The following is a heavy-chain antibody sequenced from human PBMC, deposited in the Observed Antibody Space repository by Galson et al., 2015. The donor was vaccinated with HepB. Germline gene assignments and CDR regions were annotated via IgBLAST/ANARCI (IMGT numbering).Heavy chain of an antibody. Sequence: QSGAEVKKPGESLKISCKGSGYSFTSYWISWVRQMPGKGLEWMGRIDPSDSYTNYSPSFQGHVTISADKSISTAYLQWSSLKASDTAMYYCATPLRIAVALGEYGMDVWGQGTTVTVSS. J-gene: IGHJ6*02. CDR1: GYSFTSYW. CDR2: IDPSDSYT. V-gene: IGHV5-10-1*01. D-gene: IGHD6-19*01. CDR3: ATPLRIAVALGEYGMDV.